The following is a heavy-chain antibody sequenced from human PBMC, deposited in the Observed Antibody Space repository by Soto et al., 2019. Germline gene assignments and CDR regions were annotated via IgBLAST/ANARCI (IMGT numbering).Heavy chain of an antibody. Sequence: GGSLRLSCAASGFTFSSYAMSWVRQAPGKGLEWVSAISGSGGSTYYADSVKGRFTISRDNSKNTLYLQMNSLRAEDTAVYYCAKGGYCSSTSCYGFSAFDIWGQGTMVTVSS. CDR3: AKGGYCSSTSCYGFSAFDI. V-gene: IGHV3-23*01. CDR1: GFTFSSYA. CDR2: ISGSGGST. D-gene: IGHD2-2*01. J-gene: IGHJ3*02.